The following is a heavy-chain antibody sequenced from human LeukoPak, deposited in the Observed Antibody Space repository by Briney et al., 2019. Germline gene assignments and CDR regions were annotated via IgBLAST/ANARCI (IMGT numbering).Heavy chain of an antibody. CDR1: GYTFTTYD. D-gene: IGHD5-18*01. CDR3: ARRNTAMVAGLDY. J-gene: IGHJ4*02. CDR2: MNQNSGNT. Sequence: ASVKVSCKASGYTFTTYDINWVRQATGPGLEWMGWMNQNSGNTGYAQKFQGRVTITRNTSISTAFMELSGLRSEDTAVYFCARRNTAMVAGLDYWGQGSLVTVSS. V-gene: IGHV1-8*01.